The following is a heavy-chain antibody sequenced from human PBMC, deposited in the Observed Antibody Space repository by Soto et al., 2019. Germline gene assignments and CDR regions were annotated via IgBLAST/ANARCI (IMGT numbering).Heavy chain of an antibody. CDR3: ARMGRFLEWLSSWFDP. CDR1: GGTFSSYA. J-gene: IGHJ5*02. CDR2: IIPIFGTA. V-gene: IGHV1-69*13. Sequence: SVKVSFKASGGTFSSYAISWVRQAPGQGLEWMGGIIPIFGTANYAQKFQGRVTITADESTSTAYMELSSLRSEDTAVYYCARMGRFLEWLSSWFDPWGQGTLVTVSS. D-gene: IGHD3-3*01.